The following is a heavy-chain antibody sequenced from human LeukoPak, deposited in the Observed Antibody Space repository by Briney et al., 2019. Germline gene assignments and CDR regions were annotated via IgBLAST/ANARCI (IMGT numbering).Heavy chain of an antibody. Sequence: GGSLKLSCAASEFTFTSYAMSGVRQAPGKGRDWFSGVSGSGGSTYYADSVKGRFTISRDNSKNTLYLQMNSLRAEDTAVYYCAKDLDIVATITGNWGQGTLVTVSS. CDR1: EFTFTSYA. J-gene: IGHJ4*02. CDR2: VSGSGGST. V-gene: IGHV3-23*01. CDR3: AKDLDIVATITGN. D-gene: IGHD5-12*01.